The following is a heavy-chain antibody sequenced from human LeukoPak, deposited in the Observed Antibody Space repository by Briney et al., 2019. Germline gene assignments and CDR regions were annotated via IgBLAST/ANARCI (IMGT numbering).Heavy chain of an antibody. Sequence: PGGSLRLSCAASGFTFSSYWMNWVRQAPGKGLEWVSYISSGSGTIYYADSVKGRFTISRDNAKNSLYLQMNSLRAEDTAVYYCARCLSGSYWYFDLWGRGTLVTVSS. V-gene: IGHV3-48*01. CDR1: GFTFSSYW. CDR2: ISSGSGTI. D-gene: IGHD1-26*01. J-gene: IGHJ2*01. CDR3: ARCLSGSYWYFDL.